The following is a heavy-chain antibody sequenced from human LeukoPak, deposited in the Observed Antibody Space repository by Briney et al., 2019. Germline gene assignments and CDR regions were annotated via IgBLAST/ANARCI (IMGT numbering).Heavy chain of an antibody. CDR2: ISWNSGSI. CDR1: GFTFDDYA. D-gene: IGHD6-13*01. J-gene: IGHJ4*02. V-gene: IGHV3-9*01. CDR3: AKNPADEQSLHFDY. Sequence: PGGSLRLSCAASGFTFDDYAMHWVRLAPGKGLEWVSGISWNSGSIGYADSVKGRFTISRDNAKNSLYLQMNSLRAEDTALYYCAKNPADEQSLHFDYWGQGTLVTVSS.